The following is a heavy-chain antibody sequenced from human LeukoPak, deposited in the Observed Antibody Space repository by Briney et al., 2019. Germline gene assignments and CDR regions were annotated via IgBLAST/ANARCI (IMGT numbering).Heavy chain of an antibody. CDR2: INHSGST. D-gene: IGHD2-2*01. CDR3: ARRPVPATADTKRRGFDY. Sequence: SETLSLTCAVYGGSFSGYYWSWIRQPPGKGLEWIGEINHSGSTNYNPSLKSRVTISVDTSKNQFSLKLSSVTAADTAVYYCARRPVPATADTKRRGFDYWGQGTLVTVSS. J-gene: IGHJ4*02. V-gene: IGHV4-34*01. CDR1: GGSFSGYY.